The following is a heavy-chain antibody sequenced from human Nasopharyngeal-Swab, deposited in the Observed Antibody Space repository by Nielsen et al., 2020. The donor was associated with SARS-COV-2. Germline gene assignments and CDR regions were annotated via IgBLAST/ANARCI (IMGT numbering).Heavy chain of an antibody. J-gene: IGHJ4*02. CDR1: GYTFTSYG. CDR3: ARRGGSYYFDY. Sequence: ASVKVSCKASGYTFTSYGISWVRQAPGQGLEWMGWISAYNGNTNYAQKFQGRVTMTRDTSTSTVYMELSSLRSEDTAVYYCARRGGSYYFDYWGQGTLVTVSS. D-gene: IGHD1-26*01. V-gene: IGHV1-18*04. CDR2: ISAYNGNT.